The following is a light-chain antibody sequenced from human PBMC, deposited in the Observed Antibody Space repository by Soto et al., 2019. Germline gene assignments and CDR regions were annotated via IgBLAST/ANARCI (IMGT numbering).Light chain of an antibody. CDR3: QQYGSSLTTWT. CDR2: GAS. V-gene: IGKV3-20*01. J-gene: IGKJ1*01. CDR1: QSVSSSY. Sequence: EIVLTQSPGTLSLSPGERATLSCRASQSVSSSYLAWYQQKPGQAPRLLIYGASSRATGIPDRFSGSGSGTDFTLTISRLEPEDFAVYYCQQYGSSLTTWTFGQGTKVDIK.